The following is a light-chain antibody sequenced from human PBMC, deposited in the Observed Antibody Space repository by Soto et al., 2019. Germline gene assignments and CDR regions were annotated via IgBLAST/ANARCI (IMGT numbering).Light chain of an antibody. V-gene: IGKV3-20*01. Sequence: EIVLTQSPATLSLSPGERATLSCRASQSVSSYLAWYQQKPGQAPRLLIYGATSRATGIPDRFSGSGSGTDFTLTIRRLETEDLAVYDCQQYGTSAGTVGPGTKGEIK. J-gene: IGKJ1*01. CDR3: QQYGTSAGT. CDR1: QSVSSY. CDR2: GAT.